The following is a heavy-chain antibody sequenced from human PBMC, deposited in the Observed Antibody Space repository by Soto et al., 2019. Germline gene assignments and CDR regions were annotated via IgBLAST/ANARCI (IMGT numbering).Heavy chain of an antibody. V-gene: IGHV4-59*08. Sequence: PSETLSLTCTVSGGSSSSYYWSWIRQPPGKGLEWIGYIYYSGSTNYNPSLKSRVTISVGTSKNQFSLKLSSVTAADTAVYYCARMRDSGNYAMDVWGQGTTVTVSS. D-gene: IGHD3-10*01. CDR2: IYYSGST. CDR1: GGSSSSYY. CDR3: ARMRDSGNYAMDV. J-gene: IGHJ6*02.